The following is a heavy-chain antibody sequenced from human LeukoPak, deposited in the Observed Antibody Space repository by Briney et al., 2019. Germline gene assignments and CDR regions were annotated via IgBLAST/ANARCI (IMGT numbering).Heavy chain of an antibody. D-gene: IGHD2-8*01. CDR3: ARDRSEDIALMVYADY. Sequence: GGSLRLPCAASGFTFNNYAVHWVRQAPGKGLEWVAIISYDGGNKYYADSVKGRFTISRDNSKNTLYLQMNSLRADDTAVYYCARDRSEDIALMVYADYWGQGTLVTVSS. CDR1: GFTFNNYA. V-gene: IGHV3-30*04. J-gene: IGHJ4*02. CDR2: ISYDGGNK.